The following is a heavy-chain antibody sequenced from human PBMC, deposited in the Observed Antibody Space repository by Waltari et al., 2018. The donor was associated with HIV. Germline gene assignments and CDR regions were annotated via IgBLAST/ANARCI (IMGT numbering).Heavy chain of an antibody. D-gene: IGHD6-19*01. CDR3: ARSRSAWYLTHYFHY. J-gene: IGHJ4*02. V-gene: IGHV3-7*01. Sequence: EVQLVESGGGLVQPGGSLRLSCAASGFTFSSYWMSWVRQVPGKGLEWVANIRENGSEKYYVDSVEGRFTISIDNAKNSLYLQMNSLRAEDSAVYYLARSRSAWYLTHYFHYWGQETLVTVSS. CDR2: IRENGSEK. CDR1: GFTFSSYW.